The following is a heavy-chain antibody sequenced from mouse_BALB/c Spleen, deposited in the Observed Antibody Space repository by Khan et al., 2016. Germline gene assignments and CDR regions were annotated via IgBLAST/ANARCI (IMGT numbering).Heavy chain of an antibody. CDR1: GFSIIAYG. J-gene: IGHJ4*01. Sequence: QVQLKQSGPGLVAPSQSLSITCTVSGFSIIAYGVNWVRQPPGKGLEWLGMIWGDGSTDYNSALKSRLTITKDNSKSQVFLKMNSLQTYDTANYYGARDGWGYYAMDYWGQGTSVTVSS. V-gene: IGHV2-6-7*01. CDR3: ARDGWGYYAMDY. CDR2: IWGDGST. D-gene: IGHD2-2*01.